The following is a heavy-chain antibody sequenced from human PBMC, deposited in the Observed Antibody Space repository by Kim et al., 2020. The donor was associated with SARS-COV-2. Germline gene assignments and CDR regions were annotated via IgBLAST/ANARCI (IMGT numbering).Heavy chain of an antibody. J-gene: IGHJ4*02. CDR2: INSDGSRI. CDR3: ARGHLGEFSSNDY. V-gene: IGHV3-74*01. D-gene: IGHD3-16*02. Sequence: GGSLILSCAASGFTFSSYWMHWVRQAPGKGLVWVARINSDGSRITYPDSVTGRFTISRDNAKNPLYLQMNSLRAEDTAVYYCARGHLGEFSSNDYWGQGTLVTVST. CDR1: GFTFSSYW.